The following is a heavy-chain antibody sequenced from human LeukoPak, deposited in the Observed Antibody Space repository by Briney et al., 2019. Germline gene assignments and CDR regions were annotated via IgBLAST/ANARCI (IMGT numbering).Heavy chain of an antibody. V-gene: IGHV3-53*01. Sequence: GGSLRLSCAASGLTVSSKYMSWVRQAPGKGLEWVSVIYSGGSTYYADSVKGRFTISRDNAKNSLYLQMNSLRAEDTTVYYCARVRCSGGSCYPYYYYGMDVWGQGTTVTVSS. CDR3: ARVRCSGGSCYPYYYYGMDV. CDR1: GLTVSSKY. CDR2: IYSGGST. J-gene: IGHJ6*02. D-gene: IGHD2-15*01.